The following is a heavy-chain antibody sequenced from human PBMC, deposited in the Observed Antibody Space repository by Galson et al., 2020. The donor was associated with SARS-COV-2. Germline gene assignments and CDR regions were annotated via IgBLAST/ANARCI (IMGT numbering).Heavy chain of an antibody. Sequence: GESLKISCAASGFTFSSYAMSWVRQAPGRGLEWVSTITTSGTSTYYADSVKGRFTISRDNSKNTLYLQMNSLRAEDTAVYYCAKARVPAAVKGFDRWGQGTLVTVSS. J-gene: IGHJ5*02. CDR1: GFTFSSYA. V-gene: IGHV3-23*01. CDR3: AKARVPAAVKGFDR. CDR2: ITTSGTST. D-gene: IGHD2-2*01.